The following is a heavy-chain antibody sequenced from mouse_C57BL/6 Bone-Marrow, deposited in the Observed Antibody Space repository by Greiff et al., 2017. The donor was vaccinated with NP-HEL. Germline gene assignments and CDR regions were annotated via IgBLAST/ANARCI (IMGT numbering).Heavy chain of an antibody. CDR2: IDPETGGT. CDR3: TLEAYYSNYGYFDV. V-gene: IGHV1-15*01. Sequence: QVQLKQSGAELVRPGASVTLSCKASGYTFTDYEMHWVKQTPVHGLEWIGAIDPETGGTAYNQKFKGKAILTADKSSSTAYMELRSLTSEDSAVYYCTLEAYYSNYGYFDVWGTGTTVTVSS. D-gene: IGHD2-5*01. CDR1: GYTFTDYE. J-gene: IGHJ1*03.